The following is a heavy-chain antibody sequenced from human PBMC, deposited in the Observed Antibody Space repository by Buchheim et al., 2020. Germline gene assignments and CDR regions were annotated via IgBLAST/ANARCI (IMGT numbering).Heavy chain of an antibody. V-gene: IGHV3-30*02. Sequence: QVQLVESGGDVVQPGRSLRLSCAASGFTFSSYGMHWVRQAPGKGPEWVEFIRPDGSNKYYLDSLKGRFTVSRDNSKNTLYLQMNSLRAEDTAVYYCARTGLTRNWFDPWGQGAL. CDR1: GFTFSSYG. CDR3: ARTGLTRNWFDP. D-gene: IGHD1-14*01. CDR2: IRPDGSNK. J-gene: IGHJ5*02.